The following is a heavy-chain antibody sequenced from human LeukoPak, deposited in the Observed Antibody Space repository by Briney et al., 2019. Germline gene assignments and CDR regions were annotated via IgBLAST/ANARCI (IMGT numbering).Heavy chain of an antibody. J-gene: IGHJ3*02. CDR2: IYHSGST. CDR3: ARGESGAFDI. Sequence: PSQTLSLTCTVSGGSISSGGYYWSWIRQPPGKGLEWIGYIYHSGSTYYNPSLKSRVTISVDRSKNQFSLKLSSVTAADTAVYYCARGESGAFDIWGQGTMVTVSS. CDR1: GGSISSGGYY. D-gene: IGHD1-26*01. V-gene: IGHV4-30-2*01.